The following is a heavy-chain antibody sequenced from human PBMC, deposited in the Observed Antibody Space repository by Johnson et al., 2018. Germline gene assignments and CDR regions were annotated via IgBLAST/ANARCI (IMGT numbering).Heavy chain of an antibody. J-gene: IGHJ6*04. CDR2: LNTDGSNR. Sequence: VQLQESGGGLVQPGGSLRLSCAASGFTFRNYWMHWVRQAPGKGLVWVSCLNTDGSNRIYAASGKGRFTISRDNAKNTLFLQMNSLRAEDAAVYYGAPYSSMSAFSVDVWGKGTTVTVSS. CDR3: APYSSMSAFSVDV. CDR1: GFTFRNYW. D-gene: IGHD6-19*01. V-gene: IGHV3-74*01.